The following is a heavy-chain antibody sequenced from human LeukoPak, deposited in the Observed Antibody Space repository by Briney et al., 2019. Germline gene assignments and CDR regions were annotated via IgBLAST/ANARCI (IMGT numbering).Heavy chain of an antibody. CDR3: VRAPPYSSASWGYYGMDV. CDR2: IGTRGDT. J-gene: IGHJ6*02. D-gene: IGHD6-19*01. CDR1: GLTLSRYD. Sequence: GGSLRLSCAASGLTLSRYDMHWVRQATGEGLEWVSAIGTRGDTYYAGSVKGRFTMSRENAKNSLYLQMNSLSAGDTAVYYCVRAPPYSSASWGYYGMDVWGQGTTVTVSS. V-gene: IGHV3-13*01.